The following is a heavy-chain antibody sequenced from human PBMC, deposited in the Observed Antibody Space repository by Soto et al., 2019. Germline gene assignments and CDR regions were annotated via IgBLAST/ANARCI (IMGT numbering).Heavy chain of an antibody. J-gene: IGHJ3*02. CDR1: GFTFTNSA. D-gene: IGHD1-26*01. CDR2: IVVGSGNT. CDR3: AASSGSYYGDAFDI. Sequence: GASVKVSCKASGFTFTNSAVQWVRQARGQRLEWIGWIVVGSGNTNYAQKFQERVTITRDMSTSTAYMELSSLRSEDTAVYYCAASSGSYYGDAFDIWGQGTMVTVSS. V-gene: IGHV1-58*01.